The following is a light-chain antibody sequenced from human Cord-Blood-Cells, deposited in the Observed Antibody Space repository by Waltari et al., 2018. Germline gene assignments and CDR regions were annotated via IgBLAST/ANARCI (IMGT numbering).Light chain of an antibody. CDR3: SSYTSSSTLVV. V-gene: IGLV2-14*01. Sequence: SALTQPASVSGSPGQSTTISCTGNSSDVGGYNYLSWYQPHPGKAPKLMIYDVSNRPSGVSNLFSGSKSGNTASLTISGLQAEDEADYYCSSYTSSSTLVVFGGGTKLTVL. J-gene: IGLJ2*01. CDR1: SSDVGGYNY. CDR2: DVS.